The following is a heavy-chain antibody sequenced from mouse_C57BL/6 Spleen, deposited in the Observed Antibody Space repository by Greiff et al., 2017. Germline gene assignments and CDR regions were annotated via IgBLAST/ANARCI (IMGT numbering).Heavy chain of an antibody. D-gene: IGHD1-1*01. J-gene: IGHJ1*03. CDR1: GYTFTSYG. CDR2: ISPRSGNT. Sequence: QVQLQQSGAELARPGASVKLSCKASGYTFTSYGIGWVKQRTGQGLEWIGEISPRSGNTYYNEKFKGKATLTADKSSSTAYMELRSLTSEDSAVYFCAREGITTVVATDWYFDVWGTGTTVTVSS. CDR3: AREGITTVVATDWYFDV. V-gene: IGHV1-81*01.